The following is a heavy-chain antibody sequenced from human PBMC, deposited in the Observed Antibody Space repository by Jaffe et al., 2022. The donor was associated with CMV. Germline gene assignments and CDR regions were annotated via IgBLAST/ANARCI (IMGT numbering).Heavy chain of an antibody. CDR2: ISGSGGST. D-gene: IGHD3-9*01. V-gene: IGHV3-23*01. Sequence: EVQLLESGGGLVQPGGSLRLSCTASGFTFSTYVMTWVRQAPGKGLEWVSPISGSGGSTYYADSVKGRFSISRDNSKNTLYLQMNSLRAEDTAVYYCARGTFDILTGYYDYWGRGTLVTVSS. J-gene: IGHJ4*02. CDR1: GFTFSTYV. CDR3: ARGTFDILTGYYDY.